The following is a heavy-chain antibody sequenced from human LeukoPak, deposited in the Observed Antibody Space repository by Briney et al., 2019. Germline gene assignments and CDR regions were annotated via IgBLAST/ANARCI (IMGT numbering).Heavy chain of an antibody. CDR1: GSSISNYS. CDR2: FYKGGSN. Sequence: SETLSLTCSVSGSSISNYSWSWVRQPAGKGLEGIGRFYKGGSNKYNVSLTSRVTMSVDTSKNLFSLKLRSVAAADTAVYYCARERYDFWSGHDKGMDVWGQGTTVTVSS. D-gene: IGHD3-3*01. J-gene: IGHJ6*02. CDR3: ARERYDFWSGHDKGMDV. V-gene: IGHV4-4*07.